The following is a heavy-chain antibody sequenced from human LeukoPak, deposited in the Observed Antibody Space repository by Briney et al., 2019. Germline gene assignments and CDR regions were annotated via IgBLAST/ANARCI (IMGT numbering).Heavy chain of an antibody. D-gene: IGHD5-18*01. J-gene: IGHJ3*02. Sequence: PSETLSLTCTVSGGSISSYYWSWIRQPPGKGLEWIGYIYYSGSTNYNPSLKSRVTISVGTSKNQFSLKLSSVTAADTAVYYCARDHDTGNAFDIWGQGTMVTVSS. CDR2: IYYSGST. CDR3: ARDHDTGNAFDI. V-gene: IGHV4-59*01. CDR1: GGSISSYY.